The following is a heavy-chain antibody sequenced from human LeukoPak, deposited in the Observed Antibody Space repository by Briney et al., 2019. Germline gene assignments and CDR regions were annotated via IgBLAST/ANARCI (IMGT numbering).Heavy chain of an antibody. V-gene: IGHV1-2*02. Sequence: ASVKVSCKASGYTFTGYYMHWVQQAPGQGLEWMGWINPNSGGTNYAQKIQGRVTMTRDTSISTAYMELSRLRSDDTAVYYCARVMGTYCGGDCYSGFDYWGQGTLVTVSS. D-gene: IGHD2-21*01. CDR2: INPNSGGT. J-gene: IGHJ4*02. CDR3: ARVMGTYCGGDCYSGFDY. CDR1: GYTFTGYY.